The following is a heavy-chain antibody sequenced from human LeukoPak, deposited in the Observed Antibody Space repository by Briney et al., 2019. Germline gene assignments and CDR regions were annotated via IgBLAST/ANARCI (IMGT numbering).Heavy chain of an antibody. CDR3: ARQETIFRELDY. CDR1: GGTFSSYA. Sequence: ASVKVSCKASGGTFSSYAISWVRQAPGQGLEWMGGIIPIFGTANYAQKFQGRVTITTDESTSTAYMELSSLRSEDTAVYYCARQETIFRELDYWGQGTLVSVSS. V-gene: IGHV1-69*05. J-gene: IGHJ4*02. CDR2: IIPIFGTA. D-gene: IGHD3-3*01.